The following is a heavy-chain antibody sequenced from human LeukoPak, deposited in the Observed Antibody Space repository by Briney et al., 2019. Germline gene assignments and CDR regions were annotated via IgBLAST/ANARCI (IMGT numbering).Heavy chain of an antibody. J-gene: IGHJ3*02. D-gene: IGHD5-24*01. Sequence: GGSLRLSCAASGFTSSRYLMTWVRQALGKGLGWVSNIKQDGSEQHYVDSVKGRFTISRDNDKNSLYLQVCSLRVEDTGVYFCARDPGPATAAWGAFDIWGQGTVVTV. CDR3: ARDPGPATAAWGAFDI. CDR2: IKQDGSEQ. CDR1: GFTSSRYL. V-gene: IGHV3-7*01.